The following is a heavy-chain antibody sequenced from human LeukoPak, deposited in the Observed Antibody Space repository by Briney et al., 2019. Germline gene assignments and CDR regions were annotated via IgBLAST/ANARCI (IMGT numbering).Heavy chain of an antibody. V-gene: IGHV3-48*03. CDR3: ARDSHKFDSSGYYPDAFDI. Sequence: GRSLRLSCAASGFTFGSYAMHWVRQAPGKGLEWVSYISSSGSSIYYADSVKGRFTISRDNAKKSLYLQMHSLRAEDTAVYYCARDSHKFDSSGYYPDAFDIWGQGTMVTVSS. CDR2: ISSSGSSI. CDR1: GFTFGSYA. J-gene: IGHJ3*02. D-gene: IGHD3-22*01.